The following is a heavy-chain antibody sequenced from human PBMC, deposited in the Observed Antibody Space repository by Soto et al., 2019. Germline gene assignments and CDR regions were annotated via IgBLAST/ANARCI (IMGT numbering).Heavy chain of an antibody. D-gene: IGHD2-15*01. CDR3: ARDPSEFSARFDP. CDR1: GYTLTELS. V-gene: IGHV1-69*13. CDR2: IIPIFGTA. J-gene: IGHJ5*02. Sequence: EASVKVSCKVSGYTLTELSMHWVRQAPGKGLEWMGGIIPIFGTANYAQKFQGRVTITADESTSTAYMELSSLRSEDTAVYYCARDPSEFSARFDPWGQGTLVTVSS.